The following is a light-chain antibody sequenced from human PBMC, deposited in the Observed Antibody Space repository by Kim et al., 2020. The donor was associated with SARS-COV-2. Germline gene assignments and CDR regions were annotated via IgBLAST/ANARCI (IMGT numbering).Light chain of an antibody. CDR1: SGDSSYA. CDR3: QTWGTGTWV. Sequence: ASVKLTCTLSSGDSSYAIAGHQQQPEKGHRYLMKLNSDGSHSKGDGIPDRVSGSSSGAERYLTISSLQSEDEADYYCQTWGTGTWVFGGGTQLTVL. CDR2: LNSDGSH. V-gene: IGLV4-69*01. J-gene: IGLJ3*02.